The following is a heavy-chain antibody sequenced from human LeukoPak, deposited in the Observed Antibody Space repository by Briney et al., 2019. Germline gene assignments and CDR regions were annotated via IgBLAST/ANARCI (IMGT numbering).Heavy chain of an antibody. CDR1: GGTFGSYA. CDR2: IIPIFGTA. CDR3: ARDGTIAVAGNFGY. J-gene: IGHJ4*02. D-gene: IGHD6-19*01. V-gene: IGHV1-69*05. Sequence: SVKVSCKASGGTFGSYAISWVRQAPGQGLEWMGRIIPIFGTANYAQKFQGRVTITTDESTSTAYMELSSLRSEDTAVYYCARDGTIAVAGNFGYWGQGTLVTVSS.